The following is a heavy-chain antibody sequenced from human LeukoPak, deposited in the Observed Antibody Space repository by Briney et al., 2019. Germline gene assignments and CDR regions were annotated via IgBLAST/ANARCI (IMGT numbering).Heavy chain of an antibody. V-gene: IGHV1-18*01. D-gene: IGHD3-22*01. CDR1: GYTFTSYG. CDR3: ARENDYYDSSGYYPDAFDI. J-gene: IGHJ3*02. CDR2: ISAYNGNT. Sequence: GASVKVSCKASGYTFTSYGISWVRQAPGQGLEWMGWISAYNGNTNYAQKLQGRVTMTTDTSTSTAYMELRSLRSDDTAVYYCARENDYYDSSGYYPDAFDIWGQGTMVTVSS.